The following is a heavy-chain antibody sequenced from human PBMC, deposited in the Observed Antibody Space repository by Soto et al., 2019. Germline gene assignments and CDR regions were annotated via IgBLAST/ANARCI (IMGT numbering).Heavy chain of an antibody. CDR1: GFTFSSYS. CDR3: ARCSGSYYNELDP. D-gene: IGHD3-10*02. CDR2: ISSSSSTI. V-gene: IGHV3-48*02. Sequence: EVQLVESGGGLVQPGGSLRLSCEASGFTFSSYSMNWVRQAPGKGLEWVSYISSSSSTIYYADSVKGRFTISRDNAKNTLYLQMNSLRDADTAVYYCARCSGSYYNELDPWGQGTLVTVSS. J-gene: IGHJ5*02.